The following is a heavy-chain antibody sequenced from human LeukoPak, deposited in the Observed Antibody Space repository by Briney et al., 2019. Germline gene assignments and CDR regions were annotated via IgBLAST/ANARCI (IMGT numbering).Heavy chain of an antibody. CDR1: GFTVSSNY. V-gene: IGHV3-66*02. D-gene: IGHD6-19*01. Sequence: GGSLRLSCAASGFTVSSNYMSWVRQAPGKGLEWFSVIYSGGSTYYADSVKGRFTISRDNSKNTLYLQMNSLRAENTAVYYCAAEDSGWYEADPYYFDYWGQGTLVTVSS. J-gene: IGHJ4*02. CDR3: AAEDSGWYEADPYYFDY. CDR2: IYSGGST.